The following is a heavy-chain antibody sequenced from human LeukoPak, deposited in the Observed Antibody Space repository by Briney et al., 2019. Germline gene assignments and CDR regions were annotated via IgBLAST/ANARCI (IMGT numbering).Heavy chain of an antibody. V-gene: IGHV3-11*04. CDR2: ISSSGSTI. J-gene: IGHJ4*02. Sequence: PGGSLRLSCAASGFTFSDYYMSWIRQAPGKGLEWVSYISSSGSTIYYADSVKGRFTISRDNAKNSLYLQMNSLRAEDTAVYYCTKGYVGYCTSDSCYPHDYWGQGTLVTVFS. D-gene: IGHD2-2*01. CDR1: GFTFSDYY. CDR3: TKGYVGYCTSDSCYPHDY.